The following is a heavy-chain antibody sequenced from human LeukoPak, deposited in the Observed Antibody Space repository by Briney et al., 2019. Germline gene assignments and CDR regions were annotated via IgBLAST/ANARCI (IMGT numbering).Heavy chain of an antibody. CDR3: VGEGPXXXLDY. CDR1: RFSFSNYR. CDR2: ISAGSTYI. V-gene: IGHV3-21*06. Sequence: GGSLRLSCAASRFSFSNYRMNWVRQAPGKGLDWVSSISAGSTYISYADSVKGRFTISRDNAENSLYLQMNRLGAEDTAVYYCVGEGPXXXLDYWGQGTLVTVSS. J-gene: IGHJ4*02.